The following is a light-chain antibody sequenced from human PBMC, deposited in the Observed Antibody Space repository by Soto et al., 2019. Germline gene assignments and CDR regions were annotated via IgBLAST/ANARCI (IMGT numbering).Light chain of an antibody. CDR1: SSDVVNDLL. V-gene: IGLV2-14*02. CDR3: ASWDDTLKGYV. J-gene: IGLJ1*01. CDR2: EGT. Sequence: QSALTQPASVSGSPGQSITISCTGTSSDVVNDLLVSWYQQQPGKAPKLMIYEGTKRPAGVSDRFSGSKSGTSASLAISGLQSDDEADYYCASWDDTLKGYVFATGTKLTVL.